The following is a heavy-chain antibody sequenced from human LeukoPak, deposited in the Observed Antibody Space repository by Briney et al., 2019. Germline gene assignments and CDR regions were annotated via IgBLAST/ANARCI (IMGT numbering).Heavy chain of an antibody. V-gene: IGHV4-59*01. CDR2: IYYSGST. D-gene: IGHD4-23*01. CDR1: GGSISSYY. CDR3: ARVQAYGGKGYFDY. Sequence: SETLSLTCTVSGGSISSYYWSWIRQPPGKGLEWIGYIYYSGSTNYNPSLKSRVTISVDTSKNQFSLKLSSVTAADTAVYYCARVQAYGGKGYFDYWSQGTLVTVSS. J-gene: IGHJ4*02.